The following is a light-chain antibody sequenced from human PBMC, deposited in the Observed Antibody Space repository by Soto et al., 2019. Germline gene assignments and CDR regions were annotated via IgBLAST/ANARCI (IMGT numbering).Light chain of an antibody. V-gene: IGLV4-69*01. J-gene: IGLJ2*01. CDR1: SGHSSYA. Sequence: QPVLTQSPSASASLGASVKLTCTLSSGHSSYAIAWHQQQPEKGPRYLMKLNSDGSHSKGDGIPDRFSGSSSGAERYLTISRLPSEDDADYYCQTWGTGVVFGGGTKLTVL. CDR2: LNSDGSH. CDR3: QTWGTGVV.